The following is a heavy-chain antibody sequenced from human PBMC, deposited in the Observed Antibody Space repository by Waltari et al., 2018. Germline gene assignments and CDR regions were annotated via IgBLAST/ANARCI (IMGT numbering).Heavy chain of an antibody. D-gene: IGHD6-19*01. CDR2: IYPSGST. V-gene: IGHV4-38-2*01. CDR1: GYSISRGYY. Sequence: QVQLQESGPGLVKPSETLSLTCAVSGYSISRGYYLGWIRQPPGKGLEWIGSIYPSGSTYYNPSLKSRVTISVDTSKNQFSLKLSSVTAADTAVYYCARAGGGYSSGWYYYYYGMDVWGQGTTVTVSS. CDR3: ARAGGGYSSGWYYYYYGMDV. J-gene: IGHJ6*02.